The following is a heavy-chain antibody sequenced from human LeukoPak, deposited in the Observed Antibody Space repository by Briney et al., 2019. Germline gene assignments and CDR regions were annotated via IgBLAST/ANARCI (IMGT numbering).Heavy chain of an antibody. CDR3: VRGPATDPFDY. CDR2: ISSSSSYI. V-gene: IGHV3-21*01. J-gene: IGHJ4*02. CDR1: GFTFSSYA. Sequence: GGSLRLSCAASGFTFSSYAMTWVRQAPGKGLEWVSSISSSSSYIYYADSVKGRFTISRDNAKNSLYLQMNSLRAEDTAVYYCVRGPATDPFDYWGQGTLVTVSS. D-gene: IGHD5-12*01.